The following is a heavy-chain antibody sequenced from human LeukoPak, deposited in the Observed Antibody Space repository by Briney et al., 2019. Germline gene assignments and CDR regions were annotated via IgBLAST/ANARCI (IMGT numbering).Heavy chain of an antibody. J-gene: IGHJ4*02. V-gene: IGHV1-69*13. CDR2: IIPIFGTA. D-gene: IGHD3-10*01. CDR1: GGTFSTYT. CDR3: TTDIQVWSDF. Sequence: GASVKVSCKASGGTFSTYTINWVRQAPGQGLEWMGGIIPIFGTANYAQKFQGRVTITADESTSAAYMELSSLRSEDTAVYYCTTDIQVWSDFWGQGTLVTVSS.